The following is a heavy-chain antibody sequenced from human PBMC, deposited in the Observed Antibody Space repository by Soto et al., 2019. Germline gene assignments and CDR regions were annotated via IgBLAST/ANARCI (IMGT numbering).Heavy chain of an antibody. D-gene: IGHD3-10*01. CDR2: ISGSGGST. Sequence: GGSLRLSSAASGFTFSSFDMIWVPHAPGKGLEWGSAISGSGGSTYYAESVKGRFTISRDNSKNTLYLQRNSLRAEDTALYYCAISGTRFTNTSYSDHLKYGGQGPLVTVPQ. V-gene: IGHV3-23*01. CDR1: GFTFSSFD. J-gene: IGHJ4*02. CDR3: AISGTRFTNTSYSDHLKY.